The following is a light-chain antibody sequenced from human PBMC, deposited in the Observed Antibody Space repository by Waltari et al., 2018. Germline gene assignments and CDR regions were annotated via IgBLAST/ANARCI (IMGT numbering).Light chain of an antibody. J-gene: IGLJ3*02. Sequence: QSALTQPASVSGSPGQSITISCTGTSGDVGGYNYVSWFQQHPGKVPKLIISDVSNRPSGVSARFAGSKSGNTASLTISGLQAEDEASYYCASYTNSDSEVFGGGTKVTVL. CDR1: SGDVGGYNY. CDR3: ASYTNSDSEV. V-gene: IGLV2-14*01. CDR2: DVS.